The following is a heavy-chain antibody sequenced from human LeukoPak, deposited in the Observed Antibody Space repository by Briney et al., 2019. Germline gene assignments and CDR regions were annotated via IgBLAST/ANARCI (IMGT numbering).Heavy chain of an antibody. CDR3: ARVGYSNSYDY. CDR1: GYTFTNND. J-gene: IGHJ4*02. CDR2: MHPNSGNA. D-gene: IGHD1-26*01. Sequence: ASVKVSCKASGYTFTNNDIHWVRQATGQGLEWMGWMHPNSGNAGYAQKFQDRVTITWDASISTAYMDLSSLRSEDTAVYYCARVGYSNSYDYWGQGTLVTVSS. V-gene: IGHV1-8*01.